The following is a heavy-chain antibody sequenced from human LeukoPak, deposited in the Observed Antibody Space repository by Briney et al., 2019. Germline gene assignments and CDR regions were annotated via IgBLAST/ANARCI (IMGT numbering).Heavy chain of an antibody. Sequence: SQTLSLTCTVSGGSISSGGYYWSWIRQPPGKGLEWIGEINHSGSTNYNPSLKSRVTISVDTSKNQFSLKLSSVTAADTAVYYCATHHPTGYFDYWGQGTLVTVPS. J-gene: IGHJ4*02. CDR2: INHSGST. CDR3: ATHHPTGYFDY. D-gene: IGHD1-1*01. CDR1: GGSISSGGYY. V-gene: IGHV4-39*01.